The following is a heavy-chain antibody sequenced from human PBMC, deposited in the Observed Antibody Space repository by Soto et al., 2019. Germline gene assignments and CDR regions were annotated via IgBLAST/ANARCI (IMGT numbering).Heavy chain of an antibody. CDR2: IRSKANSYAT. Sequence: GGSLRLSCAASGFTFSGSAMHWVRQASGKGLEWVGRIRSKANSYATAYAASVKGRFTISRDDSKNTAYLQMNSLKTEDTAVYYCTTKTSPDTAFDIWGQGTMVTVSS. J-gene: IGHJ3*02. CDR3: TTKTSPDTAFDI. V-gene: IGHV3-73*01. CDR1: GFTFSGSA.